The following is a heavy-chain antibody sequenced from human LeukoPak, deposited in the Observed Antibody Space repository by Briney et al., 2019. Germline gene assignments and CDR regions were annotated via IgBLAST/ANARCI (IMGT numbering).Heavy chain of an antibody. CDR2: THHSGAT. D-gene: IGHD1-7*01. V-gene: IGHV4-38-2*02. Sequence: SETLSLTCSVSGYSISSGYNWGWIRQPPGKGPEWIGSTHHSGATYYNPSLKSRVTISVDTSKNQVSLKLSSVTAADTAVYYCAREFNWNYFNWFDPWGQGTLVTVSS. CDR3: AREFNWNYFNWFDP. CDR1: GYSISSGYN. J-gene: IGHJ5*02.